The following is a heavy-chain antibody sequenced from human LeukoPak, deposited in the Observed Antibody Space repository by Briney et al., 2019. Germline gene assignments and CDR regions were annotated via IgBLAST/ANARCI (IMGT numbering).Heavy chain of an antibody. CDR2: ISGSGGST. CDR3: AKDRPKVYDFWSPNGMDV. J-gene: IGHJ6*02. V-gene: IGHV3-23*01. D-gene: IGHD3-3*01. Sequence: GGSLILSCAASGFTFSSYAMRWVRQAPGKGLEWVSAISGSGGSTYYADSVKGRFTISRDNSKNTLYLQMNSLRAEDTAVYYCAKDRPKVYDFWSPNGMDVWGQGTTVTVSS. CDR1: GFTFSSYA.